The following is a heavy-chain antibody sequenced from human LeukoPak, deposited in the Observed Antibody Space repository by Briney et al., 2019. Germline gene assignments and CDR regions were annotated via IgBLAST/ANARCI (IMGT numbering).Heavy chain of an antibody. J-gene: IGHJ4*02. CDR2: ISGSGGRT. CDR1: GFTFSSYA. Sequence: PGGSLRLSCEASGFTFSSYAMSWVRQAPGKGLEWVSAISGSGGRTYYADSVKGRFTISRDNAKNSLYLQMNSLRAEDTALYYCANSDSRRWLRLTRPFDYWGQGTLVTVSS. V-gene: IGHV3-23*01. CDR3: ANSDSRRWLRLTRPFDY. D-gene: IGHD5-12*01.